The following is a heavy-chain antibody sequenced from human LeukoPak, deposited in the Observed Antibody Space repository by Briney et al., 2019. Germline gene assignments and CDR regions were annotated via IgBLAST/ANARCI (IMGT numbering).Heavy chain of an antibody. J-gene: IGHJ4*02. CDR1: GFTFSSYG. CDR2: IIPSGHTT. CDR3: AKDDRWLQFCC. V-gene: IGHV3-23*01. Sequence: GGSLRLSCAASGFTFSSYGMHWVRQAPGKGLEWVSGIIPSGHTTYYADSVRGRFTISRDNSRNTVYLQMNSLRAEDTAVYYCAKDDRWLQFCCWGQGTLVTVSA. D-gene: IGHD5-24*01.